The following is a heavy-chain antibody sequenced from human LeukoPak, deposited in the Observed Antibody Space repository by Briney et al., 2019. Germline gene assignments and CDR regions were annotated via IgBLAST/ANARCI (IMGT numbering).Heavy chain of an antibody. J-gene: IGHJ4*02. D-gene: IGHD2/OR15-2a*01. CDR1: GASISRHY. CDR3: ARGSTRADDY. Sequence: SETLSLSCTVSGASISRHYWSWIRQPPGKGLEWIGYVYHDGTTNYNPSLKSRVAISIDTSRNQLSLKLSSMTAADTAVYYCARGSTRADDYWGQGILVTVSS. CDR2: VYHDGTT. V-gene: IGHV4-59*11.